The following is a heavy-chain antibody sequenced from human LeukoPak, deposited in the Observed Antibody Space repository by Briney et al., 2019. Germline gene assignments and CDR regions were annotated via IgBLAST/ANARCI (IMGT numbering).Heavy chain of an antibody. J-gene: IGHJ4*02. D-gene: IGHD3-3*01. V-gene: IGHV1-69*05. CDR3: ARDGRTFGFVVWLY. CDR1: GGTSSSYE. Sequence: ASVKVSCMACGGTSSSYEISWVRQAPGQGLEWMGGIIPIFGAANYAQKFQGRVTITTDESTRTAYMELSRLRYDDTAVYYCARDGRTFGFVVWLYWGQGTLVTVSS. CDR2: IIPIFGAA.